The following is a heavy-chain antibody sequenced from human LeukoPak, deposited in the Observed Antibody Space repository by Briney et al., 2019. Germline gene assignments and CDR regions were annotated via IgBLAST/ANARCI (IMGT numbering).Heavy chain of an antibody. V-gene: IGHV3-30*18. CDR3: AKDQRWESPHYLDS. CDR1: GFTFTTYG. J-gene: IGHJ4*02. D-gene: IGHD1-26*01. CDR2: ISYDGRNK. Sequence: GGSLRLSCAASGFTFTTYGMNWLRQAPGKGLEWVAVISYDGRNKHYPDSVKGRFTISRDISTDTLWLQMNSLRDEDTAVYYCAKDQRWESPHYLDSWGQGTLVTVSS.